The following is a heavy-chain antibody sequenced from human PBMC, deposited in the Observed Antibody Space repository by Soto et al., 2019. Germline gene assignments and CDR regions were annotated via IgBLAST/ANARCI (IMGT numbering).Heavy chain of an antibody. CDR1: GFTFSSYG. CDR3: ARGVQLEEGYYGMDV. D-gene: IGHD1-1*01. Sequence: GGSLRLSCAASGFTFSSYGMYWVRQAPGKGLEWVAVIWYDGSNKYYADSVKGRFTISRDNSKNTLYLQMNSLRAEDTAVYYCARGVQLEEGYYGMDVWGQGTTVTVSS. V-gene: IGHV3-33*01. J-gene: IGHJ6*02. CDR2: IWYDGSNK.